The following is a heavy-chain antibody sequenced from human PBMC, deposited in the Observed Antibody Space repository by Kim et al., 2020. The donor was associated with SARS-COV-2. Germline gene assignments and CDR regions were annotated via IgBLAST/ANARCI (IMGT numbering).Heavy chain of an antibody. V-gene: IGHV1-46*01. Sequence: ASVKVSCKASGYTFTSYYMHWVRQAPGQGLEWMGIINPSGGSTSYAQKFQGRVTMTRDTSTSTVYMELSSLRSEDTAVYYCAREFRPIAVAGQNYYYYYGMDVWGQGTTVTVSS. CDR1: GYTFTSYY. J-gene: IGHJ6*02. CDR3: AREFRPIAVAGQNYYYYYGMDV. D-gene: IGHD6-19*01. CDR2: INPSGGST.